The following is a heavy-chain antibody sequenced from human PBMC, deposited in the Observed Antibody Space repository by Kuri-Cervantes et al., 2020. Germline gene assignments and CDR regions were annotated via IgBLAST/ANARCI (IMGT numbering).Heavy chain of an antibody. CDR2: ISSSGSTI. CDR1: GFTFNNNA. Sequence: GGSLRLSCAASGFTFNNNAMSWVRQAPGKGLEWVSYISSSGSTIYYADSVKGRFTISRDNAKNSLYLQMNSLRDEDTAVYYCANIPAAMESYYYGMDVWGQGTTVTVSS. V-gene: IGHV3-48*02. J-gene: IGHJ6*02. CDR3: ANIPAAMESYYYGMDV. D-gene: IGHD2-2*01.